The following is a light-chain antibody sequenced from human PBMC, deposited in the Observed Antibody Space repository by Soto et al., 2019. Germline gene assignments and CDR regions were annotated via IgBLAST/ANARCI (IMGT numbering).Light chain of an antibody. V-gene: IGLV2-8*01. J-gene: IGLJ1*01. CDR3: SSDAGSAIYV. CDR2: EVS. CDR1: SSDVGGYNF. Sequence: QSALTQPPSASGSPGQSVTISCTGTSSDVGGYNFVSWYQQHPGKSPKLMIYEVSKRPSGVPDRFSGSKSGNTASLTVSGLQAEDDADYYCSSDAGSAIYVLGPGTKATV.